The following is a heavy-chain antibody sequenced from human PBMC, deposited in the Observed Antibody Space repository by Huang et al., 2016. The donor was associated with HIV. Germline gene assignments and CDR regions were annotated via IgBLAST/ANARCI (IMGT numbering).Heavy chain of an antibody. CDR3: ARDTTTVAGLDF. V-gene: IGHV3-30*14. J-gene: IGHJ4*02. CDR1: GFTFRDHP. Sequence: QVQLVESGGGVVQPGRSLRLSWSVSGFTFRDHPMHWVRQAPGKGLELVAVISFDGRNKFYADFVRGRFTISRDNSTNILYLQLNSLTPADTSIYYCARDTTTVAGLDFWGQGALVTVSS. CDR2: ISFDGRNK. D-gene: IGHD6-19*01.